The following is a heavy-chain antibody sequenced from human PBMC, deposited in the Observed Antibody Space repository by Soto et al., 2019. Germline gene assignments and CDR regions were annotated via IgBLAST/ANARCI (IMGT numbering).Heavy chain of an antibody. CDR1: GGSISSGDYY. Sequence: SETLSLTCTVSGGSISSGDYYWSWIRQPPGKGLEWIGYIYYSGSTYYNPSLKSRVTISVDTSKNQFSLKLSSVTAADTAVYYCARDRIVVVPADYYSYYSMDFWGPATTV. CDR3: ARDRIVVVPADYYSYYSMDF. J-gene: IGHJ6*02. CDR2: IYYSGST. V-gene: IGHV4-30-4*01. D-gene: IGHD2-2*01.